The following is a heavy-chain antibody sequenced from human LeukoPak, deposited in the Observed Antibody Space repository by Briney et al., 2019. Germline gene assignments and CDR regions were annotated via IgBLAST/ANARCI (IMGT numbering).Heavy chain of an antibody. V-gene: IGHV3-21*01. CDR3: ARHIVPDY. D-gene: IGHD5-12*01. CDR1: GSTFSHYT. J-gene: IGHJ4*02. Sequence: GGSLRLSCAVSGSTFSHYTMNWVRQAPGKGLEWVSSINGGSNYIFYADSMKGRFSISRNSAKNSLFLQIDSLRAEDTAVYYCARHIVPDYWGQGTLVTVSS. CDR2: INGGSNYI.